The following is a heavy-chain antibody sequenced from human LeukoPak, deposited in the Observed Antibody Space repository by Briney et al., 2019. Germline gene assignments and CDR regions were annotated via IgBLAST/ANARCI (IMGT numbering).Heavy chain of an antibody. Sequence: PRGSLRLSCAASGFTFSSYAMSWVRQAPGKGLEWVSAISGSGGSTYYADSVKGRFTISRDNSKNTLYLQMNSLRAEDTAVYYCAKEGGDIVVVVAAWAFDIWGQGTMVTVSS. CDR1: GFTFSSYA. D-gene: IGHD2-15*01. J-gene: IGHJ3*02. CDR2: ISGSGGST. V-gene: IGHV3-23*01. CDR3: AKEGGDIVVVVAAWAFDI.